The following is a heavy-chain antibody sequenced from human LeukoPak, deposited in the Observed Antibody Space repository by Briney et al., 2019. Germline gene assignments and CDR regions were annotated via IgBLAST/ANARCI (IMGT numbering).Heavy chain of an antibody. CDR1: GSGFSTYN. J-gene: IGHJ4*02. CDR2: ISSSTTYI. Sequence: PGGSLRLSCAASGSGFSTYNMNWVRQAPGKGLEWVSSISSSTTYIYYADSVKGRFTIFRDDAKNTLFLQMNSLIADDTAVDYGAKEGIGGNSAWGQGTLVTVSS. V-gene: IGHV3-21*04. CDR3: AKEGIGGNSA. D-gene: IGHD1-1*01.